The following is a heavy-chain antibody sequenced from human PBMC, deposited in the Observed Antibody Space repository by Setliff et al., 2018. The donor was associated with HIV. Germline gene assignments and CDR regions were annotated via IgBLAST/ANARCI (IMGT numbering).Heavy chain of an antibody. CDR3: AREPSAAGPDYFQH. V-gene: IGHV3-21*01. J-gene: IGHJ1*01. Sequence: GGSLRLSCAASGFTFSSYSMNWVRQAPGKGLEWVSSISSSSSYIHYADSVKGRFTISRDNAKNSLYLQMNSLRAEDTAVYYCAREPSAAGPDYFQHWGQGTLVTVSS. D-gene: IGHD6-13*01. CDR2: ISSSSSYI. CDR1: GFTFSSYS.